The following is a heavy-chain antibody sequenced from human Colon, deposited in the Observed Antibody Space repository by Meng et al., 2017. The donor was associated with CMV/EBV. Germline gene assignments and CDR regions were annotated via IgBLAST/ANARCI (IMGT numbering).Heavy chain of an antibody. V-gene: IGHV3-30*02. J-gene: IGHJ3*02. CDR1: GFTFSSYG. D-gene: IGHD3-3*01. Sequence: SGFTFSSYGMHWVRQAPGKGLEWVAFIRYDGSNKYYADSVKGRFTISRDNSKNTLYLQMNSLRAEDTAVYYSLVVPGVVNEWDAFDIWGQGTMVTVSS. CDR3: LVVPGVVNEWDAFDI. CDR2: IRYDGSNK.